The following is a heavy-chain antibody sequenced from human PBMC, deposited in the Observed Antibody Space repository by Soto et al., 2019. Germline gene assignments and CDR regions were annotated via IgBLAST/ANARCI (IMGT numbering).Heavy chain of an antibody. CDR2: IYYSGST. Sequence: SETLCLTCTVSDGSSSSYYWSWIRQPPGKGLEWIGYIYYSGSTNYNPSLKSRVTISVDTSKNPFSLKLSSVTAADTAVYYCARHNYGDSYYYYYYMDVWGKGTTVTVSS. CDR3: ARHNYGDSYYYYYYMDV. D-gene: IGHD4-17*01. CDR1: DGSSSSYY. J-gene: IGHJ6*03. V-gene: IGHV4-59*08.